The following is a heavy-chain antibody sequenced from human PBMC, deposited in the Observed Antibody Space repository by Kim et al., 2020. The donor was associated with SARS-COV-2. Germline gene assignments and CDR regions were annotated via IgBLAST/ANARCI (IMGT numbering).Heavy chain of an antibody. J-gene: IGHJ6*02. CDR3: ARLPIMFGPPLLETQPANYYYYFGMDV. Sequence: GESLKISCKGSGYSFTSYWIGWVRQMPGKGLEWMGIIYPGDSDTRYSPSFQGQVTISADKSISTAYLQWSSLKASDTAMYYCARLPIMFGPPLLETQPANYYYYFGMDVWGQGTTVTVSS. V-gene: IGHV5-51*01. CDR1: GYSFTSYW. D-gene: IGHD3-10*02. CDR2: IYPGDSDT.